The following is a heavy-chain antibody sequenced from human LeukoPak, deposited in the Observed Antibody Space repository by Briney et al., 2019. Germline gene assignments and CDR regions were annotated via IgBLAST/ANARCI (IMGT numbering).Heavy chain of an antibody. CDR1: GFTFSSYW. CDR3: AKHSSSDAFDI. V-gene: IGHV3-74*01. J-gene: IGHJ3*02. Sequence: QAGGSLRLSCAASGFTFSSYWMHWVRQVPGKGLVWVSRINSDGSSTSYADSVKGRFTISRDNAKNTLYLQMNSLRAEDTAVYYCAKHSSSDAFDIWGQGTMVTVSS. D-gene: IGHD6-6*01. CDR2: INSDGSST.